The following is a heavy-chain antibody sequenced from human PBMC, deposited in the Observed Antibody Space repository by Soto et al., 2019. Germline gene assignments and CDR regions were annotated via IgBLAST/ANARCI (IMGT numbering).Heavy chain of an antibody. D-gene: IGHD3-9*01. CDR1: GGTFSSYT. J-gene: IGHJ5*02. CDR3: ARGDDIFSFDP. V-gene: IGHV1-69*02. Sequence: QVQLVQSGAEVKKPGSSVKVSCKASGGTFSSYTISWVRQAPGHGLAWMGRIIPILGIANYAQKFQGRVTITADKSTSTAYMELSSLRSEDTAVYYCARGDDIFSFDPWGQGTLVTVSS. CDR2: IIPILGIA.